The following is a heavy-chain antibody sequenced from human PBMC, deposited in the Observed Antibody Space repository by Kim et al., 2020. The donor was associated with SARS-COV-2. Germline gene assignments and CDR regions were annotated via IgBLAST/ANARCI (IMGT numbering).Heavy chain of an antibody. CDR1: GFVFNGFG. CDR2: ISYDGIYR. CDR3: VRTAHYTDYARGGLDL. V-gene: IGHV3-33*05. D-gene: IGHD4-17*01. J-gene: IGHJ3*01. Sequence: GGSLRLSCAASGFVFNGFGMHWVRQAPGKGLEWVAGISYDGIYRYHADSLKGRFTISRDNPKSSLDLQMNNLRVEDTAVYFCVRTAHYTDYARGGLDLWGQGTMVTVSS.